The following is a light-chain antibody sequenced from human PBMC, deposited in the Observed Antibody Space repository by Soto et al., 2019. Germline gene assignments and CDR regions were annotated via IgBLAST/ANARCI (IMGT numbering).Light chain of an antibody. Sequence: EIVLTQSPGTLSLSPGERATLSCRASQSVSSSYLAWYQQKPGQAPRLLIYDISSRATGIPDRFSGSGSVTDFTLTIRRLEPEDFAVYYCQQYGNSPWTFGQGTKLEIK. V-gene: IGKV3-20*01. CDR2: DIS. J-gene: IGKJ1*01. CDR1: QSVSSSY. CDR3: QQYGNSPWT.